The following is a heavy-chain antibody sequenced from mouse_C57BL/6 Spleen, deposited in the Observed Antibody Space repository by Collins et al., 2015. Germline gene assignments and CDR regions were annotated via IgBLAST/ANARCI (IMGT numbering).Heavy chain of an antibody. V-gene: IGHV1-64*01. D-gene: IGHD2-4*01. CDR2: IHPNSGST. Sequence: QVQLQQPGAELVKPGASVKLSCKASGYTFTSYWMHWVKQRPGQGLEWIGMIHPNSGSTNYNEKFKSKATLTVDKSSSTAYMQLSSLTSEDSAAYYCARIRPLDYWYFDVWGTGTTVTVSS. CDR1: GYTFTSYW. CDR3: ARIRPLDYWYFDV. J-gene: IGHJ1*03.